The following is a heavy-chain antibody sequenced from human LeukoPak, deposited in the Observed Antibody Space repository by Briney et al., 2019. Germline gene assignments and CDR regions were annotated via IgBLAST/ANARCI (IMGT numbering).Heavy chain of an antibody. D-gene: IGHD1-26*01. V-gene: IGHV1-69*13. CDR1: GGTFSSYA. J-gene: IGHJ6*03. CDR2: IIPIFGTA. Sequence: ASVKVSCKASGGTFSSYAISWVRQAPGQGLEWMGGIIPIFGTANYAQKFQGRVTITADESTSTAYMELSSLRSEDTAVYYCARDFRSPYYYYYMDVWGKGTTVTVSS. CDR3: ARDFRSPYYYYYMDV.